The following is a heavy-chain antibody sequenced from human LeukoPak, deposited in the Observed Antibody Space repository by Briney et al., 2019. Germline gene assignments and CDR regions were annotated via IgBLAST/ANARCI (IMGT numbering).Heavy chain of an antibody. CDR2: INAGNGNT. D-gene: IGHD4-17*01. CDR3: ARDGDYGDYYFDY. V-gene: IGHV1-3*01. Sequence: ASVKVSCKASGYTFTSYAMHWVRQAPGQRLEWMGWINAGNGNTKYSQKFQGRVTITRDTSASTAYMELSSPRSEDTAVYYCARDGDYGDYYFDYWGQGTLVTVSS. CDR1: GYTFTSYA. J-gene: IGHJ4*02.